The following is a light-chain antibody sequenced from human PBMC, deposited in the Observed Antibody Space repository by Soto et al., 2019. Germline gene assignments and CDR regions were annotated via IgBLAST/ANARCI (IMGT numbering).Light chain of an antibody. CDR1: QSVSSN. J-gene: IGKJ2*01. Sequence: EIVMTQSPATLSVSPGERATLSCRASQSVSSNLAWYQQRPGQAPRLLIYGASTRATGIPARFSGSGSGTEFTLTISSLQSEDSVVYYCQQYHNWPPFTFGQGTKLEIK. V-gene: IGKV3-15*01. CDR2: GAS. CDR3: QQYHNWPPFT.